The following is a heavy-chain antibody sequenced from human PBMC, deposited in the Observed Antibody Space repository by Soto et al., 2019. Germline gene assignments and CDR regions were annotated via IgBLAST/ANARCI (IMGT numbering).Heavy chain of an antibody. Sequence: PGGSLRLSCAASGFTFRTYGMSWVRQAPGKGLEWVSGIRGSGGSTYYADSVTGRFTISRDNSKNTLYLQMNSLRAEDTAVYYCARDNSYCSGGSCSYFDYWGQGTLVTVSS. CDR2: IRGSGGST. D-gene: IGHD2-15*01. CDR3: ARDNSYCSGGSCSYFDY. J-gene: IGHJ4*02. CDR1: GFTFRTYG. V-gene: IGHV3-23*01.